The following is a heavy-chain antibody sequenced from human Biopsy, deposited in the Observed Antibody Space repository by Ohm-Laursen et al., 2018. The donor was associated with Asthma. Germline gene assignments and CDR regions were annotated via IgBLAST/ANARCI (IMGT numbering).Heavy chain of an antibody. Sequence: SLRLSCAAFGFSFSNFAIHWVRQAPGKGLEWVGVISKDASTQDYADSVKGRFTISKDNSKNTLYLQMNSLRAEDTALYYCGRERSYMVDYWGQGTLVIVSS. J-gene: IGHJ4*02. V-gene: IGHV3-30*07. CDR2: ISKDASTQ. CDR3: GRERSYMVDY. CDR1: GFSFSNFA. D-gene: IGHD3-10*01.